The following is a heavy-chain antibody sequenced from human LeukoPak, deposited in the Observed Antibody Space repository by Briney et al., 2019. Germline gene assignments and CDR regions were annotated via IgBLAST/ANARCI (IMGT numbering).Heavy chain of an antibody. V-gene: IGHV4-38-2*02. J-gene: IGHJ5*02. Sequence: SEALSLTCTVFGYSISSGYYWGWIRQPPGKGLEWIGSIYHSGSTYYNPSLKSRVTISVDTSKNQFSLKLSSVTAADTAVYYCAGGSYGYNWFDPWGQGTLVTVSS. D-gene: IGHD3-10*01. CDR1: GYSISSGYY. CDR2: IYHSGST. CDR3: AGGSYGYNWFDP.